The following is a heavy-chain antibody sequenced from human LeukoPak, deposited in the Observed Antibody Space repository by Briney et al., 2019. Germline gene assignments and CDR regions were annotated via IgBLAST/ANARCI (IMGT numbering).Heavy chain of an antibody. D-gene: IGHD3-9*01. V-gene: IGHV3-11*01. J-gene: IGHJ4*02. CDR3: ARRXXDYYDILTGYGYFDY. Sequence: KPGGSLRLSCAASGFTFSDYCMSWIRQAPGKGLEWASYISSSGSTIYYADSAKGRFTISRDNAKNSLYLQMNSLRAEDTAVYYCARRXXDYYDILTGYGYFDYWGQGTLVTVSS. CDR1: GFTFSDYC. CDR2: ISSSGSTI.